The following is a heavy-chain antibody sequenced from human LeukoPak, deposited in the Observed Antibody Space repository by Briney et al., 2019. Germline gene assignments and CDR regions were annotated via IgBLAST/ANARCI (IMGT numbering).Heavy chain of an antibody. CDR1: GYTFTSYY. D-gene: IGHD3-3*01. CDR2: INPSGGST. CDR3: ARDKYDFWSGYQFYFDY. Sequence: ASVNVSCKASGYTFTSYYMHWVRQAPGQGLEWMGIINPSGGSTSYAQKFQGRVTMTRDTSTSTVYMELSSLRSEDTAVYYCARDKYDFWSGYQFYFDYWGQGTLVTVSS. J-gene: IGHJ4*02. V-gene: IGHV1-46*01.